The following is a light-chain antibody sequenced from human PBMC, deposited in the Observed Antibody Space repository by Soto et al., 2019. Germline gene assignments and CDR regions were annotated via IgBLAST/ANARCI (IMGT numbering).Light chain of an antibody. CDR2: HNN. CDR3: AAWDDSLNGVL. CDR1: SSNIGSNP. V-gene: IGLV1-44*01. J-gene: IGLJ2*01. Sequence: QSVLTQPPSAYGTPGQRVTISCSGSSSNIGSNPVHWYQQVPGTAPKLLIHHNNQRPSGVPARFSGSKSGTSASLAISGLQSEDEADYYCAAWDDSLNGVLFGGGTKVTVL.